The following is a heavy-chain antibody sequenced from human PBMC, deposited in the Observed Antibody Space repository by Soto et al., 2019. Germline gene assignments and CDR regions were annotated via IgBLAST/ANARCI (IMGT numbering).Heavy chain of an antibody. Sequence: GGSVRLSCAVSGFTFSDYFMTWIRQAPGKGLEWVSYIRSSDRFTNHADSVKGRFTISRDNANNSLSLEMNDLRAEDTAVYFFVRFEYDGGSLDYWAQGAVDT. CDR2: IRSSDRFT. D-gene: IGHD3-3*01. V-gene: IGHV3-11*06. J-gene: IGHJ4*02. CDR1: GFTFSDYF. CDR3: VRFEYDGGSLDY.